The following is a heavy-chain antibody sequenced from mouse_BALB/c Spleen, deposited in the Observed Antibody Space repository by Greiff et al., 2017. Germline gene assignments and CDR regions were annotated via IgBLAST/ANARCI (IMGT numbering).Heavy chain of an antibody. V-gene: IGHV2-6-7*01. CDR3: ARAGVYYLYYFDY. Sequence: VKLMESGPGLVAPSQSLSITCTVSGFSLTGYGVNWVRQPPGKGLEWLGMIWGDGSTDYNSALKSRLSISKDNSKSQVFLKMNSLQTDDTARYYCARAGVYYLYYFDYWGQGTTLTVSS. J-gene: IGHJ2*01. CDR2: IWGDGST. CDR1: GFSLTGYG. D-gene: IGHD2-1*01.